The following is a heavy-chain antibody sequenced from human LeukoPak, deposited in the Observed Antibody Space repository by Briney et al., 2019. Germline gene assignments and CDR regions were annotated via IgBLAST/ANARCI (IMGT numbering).Heavy chain of an antibody. J-gene: IGHJ4*02. Sequence: SETLSLTCTVSGASISSYYWSWIRQPPGKGLEWISYISNSGSTNYNPSLKSRVTMSVDGSRNQLSLKLTSVTAADTAVYFCARASAYRSGICDYWGQGTLVTVSS. CDR2: ISNSGST. CDR1: GASISSYY. D-gene: IGHD1-1*01. V-gene: IGHV4-59*01. CDR3: ARASAYRSGICDY.